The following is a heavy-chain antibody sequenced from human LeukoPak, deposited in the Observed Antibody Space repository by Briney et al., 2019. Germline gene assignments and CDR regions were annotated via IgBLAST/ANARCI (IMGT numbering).Heavy chain of an antibody. D-gene: IGHD3-3*01. J-gene: IGHJ4*02. Sequence: GGSLRLSCAASGFTFSSYAMSWVRQAPGKGLEWVSAISGSGGSTYYAGSVKGRFTISRDNSMNTLYLQMNSLRAEDTAVYYCAKAPVGHYDFWSGYYWGQGTLVTVSS. CDR3: AKAPVGHYDFWSGYY. CDR2: ISGSGGST. CDR1: GFTFSSYA. V-gene: IGHV3-23*01.